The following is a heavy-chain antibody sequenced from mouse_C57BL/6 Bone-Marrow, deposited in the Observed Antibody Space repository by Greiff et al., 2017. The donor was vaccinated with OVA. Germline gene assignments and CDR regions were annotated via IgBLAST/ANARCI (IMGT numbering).Heavy chain of an antibody. CDR1: GYTFTDYN. V-gene: IGHV1-22*01. CDR3: ARNGNSFDY. CDR2: INPNNGGT. D-gene: IGHD2-1*01. Sequence: VHVKQSGPELVKPGASVKMSCKASGYTFTDYNMHWVKQSHGKSLEWIGYINPNNGGTSYNQKFKGKATLTVNKSSSTAYMELRSLTSEDSAVYYCARNGNSFDYWGQGTTLTVSS. J-gene: IGHJ2*01.